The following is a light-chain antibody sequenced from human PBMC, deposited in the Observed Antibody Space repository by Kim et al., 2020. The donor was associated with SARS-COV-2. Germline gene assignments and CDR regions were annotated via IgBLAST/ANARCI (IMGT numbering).Light chain of an antibody. CDR2: KAS. Sequence: DIQMTQSPSTLSASVGDRVTITCRASQTVTTWLAWYQQKPGKAPKLLIYKASTLESGVPSRFSGSGSGTDFTLTITDLQPDDFATYYCQQYTSNSGTVGQGTKLEI. V-gene: IGKV1-5*03. CDR3: QQYTSNSGT. CDR1: QTVTTW. J-gene: IGKJ2*01.